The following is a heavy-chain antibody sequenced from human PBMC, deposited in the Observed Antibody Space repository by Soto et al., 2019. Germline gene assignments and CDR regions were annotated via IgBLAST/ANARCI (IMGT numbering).Heavy chain of an antibody. CDR3: ARDSTLAAVVTLGDAFDI. Sequence: QVQLVESGGGVVQPGRSLRLSCAASGFTFSSYGMHWVRQAPGKGLEWVAVIWYDGSNKYYADSVKGRFTISRDNSKNTLYLQMNSLRAEDTAVYYCARDSTLAAVVTLGDAFDIWGQGTMVTVSS. V-gene: IGHV3-33*01. J-gene: IGHJ3*02. CDR1: GFTFSSYG. CDR2: IWYDGSNK. D-gene: IGHD2-15*01.